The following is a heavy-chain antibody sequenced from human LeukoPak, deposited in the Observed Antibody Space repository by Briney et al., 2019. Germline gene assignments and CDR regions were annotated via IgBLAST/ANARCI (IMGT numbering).Heavy chain of an antibody. CDR1: GGSISPHY. CDR2: VYYNGLT. V-gene: IGHV4-59*11. CDR3: TREVSTVTFDS. Sequence: PSETLSLTCTVSGGSISPHYWTWMRQPPGKGLEWIGYVYYNGLTSYNASLRRRLILSVDTARNQVSLKLTSVTAADTAVYYCTREVSTVTFDSWGQGTLVTAPS. J-gene: IGHJ4*02. D-gene: IGHD4-17*01.